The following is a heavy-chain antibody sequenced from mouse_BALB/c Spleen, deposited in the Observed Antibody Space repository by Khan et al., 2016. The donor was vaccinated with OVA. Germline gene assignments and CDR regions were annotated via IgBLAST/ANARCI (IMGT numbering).Heavy chain of an antibody. CDR2: ISYSGST. CDR1: GYSITSDYA. J-gene: IGHJ4*01. CDR3: ARVGSRYNYAMDY. D-gene: IGHD1-1*01. V-gene: IGHV3-2*02. Sequence: EVQLQESGPGLVKPSQSLSLTCTVTGYSITSDYAWNWLRQFPGNKLEWMGYISYSGSTNYRPSLKSRISITRDTTKKQFFLQLNSVTTEDTATCYCARVGSRYNYAMDYWGQGTAVTVSS.